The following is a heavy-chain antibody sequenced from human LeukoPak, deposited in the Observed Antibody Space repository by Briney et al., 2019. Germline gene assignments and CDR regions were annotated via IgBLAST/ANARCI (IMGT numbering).Heavy chain of an antibody. J-gene: IGHJ4*02. CDR2: INPNSGGT. D-gene: IGHD2-21*02. Sequence: GAPVKVSCKASGYTFTGYYMHWVRQAPGQGLEWMGWINPNSGGTNYAQKFQGRVTMTRDTSISTAYMELSRLRSDDTAMYYCARAVYPVVVTATYYFDYWGQGTLVTVSS. V-gene: IGHV1-2*02. CDR1: GYTFTGYY. CDR3: ARAVYPVVVTATYYFDY.